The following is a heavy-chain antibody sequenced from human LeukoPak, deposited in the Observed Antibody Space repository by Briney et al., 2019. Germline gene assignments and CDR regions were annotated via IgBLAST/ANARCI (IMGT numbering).Heavy chain of an antibody. V-gene: IGHV3-23*01. D-gene: IGHD6-19*01. J-gene: IGHJ3*02. CDR3: AKDRADGYSSGWPGLDEEDAFDI. CDR2: ISGSGGST. Sequence: PGGSLRLSCAASGFTFSSCAMSWVRQAPGKGLEWVSAISGSGGSTYYADSVKGRFTISRDNSKNTLYLQMNSLRAEDTAVYYCAKDRADGYSSGWPGLDEEDAFDIWGQGTMVTVSS. CDR1: GFTFSSCA.